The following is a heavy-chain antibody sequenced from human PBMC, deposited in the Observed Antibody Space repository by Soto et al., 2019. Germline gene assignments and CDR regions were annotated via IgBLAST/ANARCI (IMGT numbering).Heavy chain of an antibody. Sequence: QVQLVQSGAEVKKPGSSVKVSCKASGGTFSSYTISWVRQAPGQGLEWMGRIIPILGIANYAQKFQGRVTITADKSTSTAYMELSSLGSEDTAVYYCARGVGFLEWSAGFCDYWGQGTLVTVSS. CDR1: GGTFSSYT. J-gene: IGHJ4*02. D-gene: IGHD3-3*01. CDR3: ARGVGFLEWSAGFCDY. CDR2: IIPILGIA. V-gene: IGHV1-69*02.